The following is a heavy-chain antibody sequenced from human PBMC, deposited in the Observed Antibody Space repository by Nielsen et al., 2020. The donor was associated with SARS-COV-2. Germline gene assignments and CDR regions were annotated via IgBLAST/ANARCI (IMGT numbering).Heavy chain of an antibody. J-gene: IGHJ4*02. D-gene: IGHD1-26*01. CDR3: ARVGVGATKLGY. CDR2: IYHTGRT. V-gene: IGHV4-59*12. Sequence: WIRQPPGKGLEWIAYIYHTGRTNYNPSLENRVTISLDTAKNQLSLKLSSVTAADTAVYYCARVGVGATKLGYWGQGTLVTVSS.